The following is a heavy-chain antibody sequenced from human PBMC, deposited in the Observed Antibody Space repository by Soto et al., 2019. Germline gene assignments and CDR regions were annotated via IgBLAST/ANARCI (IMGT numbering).Heavy chain of an antibody. J-gene: IGHJ3*02. Sequence: ASETLSLTCTVSGGSISSGGYYWSWIRQHPGKGLEWIGYIYNSGSTYYNPSLKSRVTISLDTSKNQFSLKLSSVTAADTAVYYCAKGRAGFIMGSGAFDIWGQGTMVTVSS. CDR3: AKGRAGFIMGSGAFDI. D-gene: IGHD3-10*01. CDR2: IYNSGST. CDR1: GGSISSGGYY. V-gene: IGHV4-31*03.